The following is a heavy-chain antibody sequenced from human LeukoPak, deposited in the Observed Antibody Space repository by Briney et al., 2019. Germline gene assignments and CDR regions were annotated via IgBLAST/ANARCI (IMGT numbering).Heavy chain of an antibody. D-gene: IGHD6-19*01. J-gene: IGHJ4*02. V-gene: IGHV3-21*01. CDR2: ISSSSSYI. Sequence: PGRSLRLSCAASGFTFSSYSMNWVRQAPGKGLEWVSSISSSSSYIYYADSVKGRFTISRDNAKNSLYLQMNSLRAEDTAVYYCARSSGWFPISHWGQGTLVTVSS. CDR3: ARSSGWFPISH. CDR1: GFTFSSYS.